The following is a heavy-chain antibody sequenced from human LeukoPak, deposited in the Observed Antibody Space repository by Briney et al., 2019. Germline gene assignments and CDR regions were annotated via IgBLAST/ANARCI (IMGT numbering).Heavy chain of an antibody. V-gene: IGHV4-4*02. J-gene: IGHJ4*02. CDR3: ARAGWYTLDN. Sequence: PSGTLFLTCAVSGASISSSNWLSWVRQPPGKGLEWIGEIYHSGSTNYNPSLKSRVTISVDNSKNQISLKMSSMTAADTAVYYCARAGWYTLDNWGQGTLVTVSS. D-gene: IGHD2-15*01. CDR1: GASISSSNW. CDR2: IYHSGST.